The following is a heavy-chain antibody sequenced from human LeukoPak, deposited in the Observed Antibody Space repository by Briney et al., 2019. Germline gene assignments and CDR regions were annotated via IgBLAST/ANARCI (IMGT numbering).Heavy chain of an antibody. CDR3: ARDRGGGHMDV. J-gene: IGHJ6*03. CDR1: GFTFSSYS. CDR2: ISSSSSTI. Sequence: GGSLRLSCAASGFTFSSYSMNWVRQAPGKGLEWVSYISSSSSTIYYADSVKGRFTISRDNAKNSLYLQMNSLRAGDTAVYYCARDRGGGHMDVWGKETTVTISS. D-gene: IGHD2-15*01. V-gene: IGHV3-48*01.